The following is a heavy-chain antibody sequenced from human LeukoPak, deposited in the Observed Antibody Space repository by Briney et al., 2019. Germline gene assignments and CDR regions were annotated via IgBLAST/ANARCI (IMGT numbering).Heavy chain of an antibody. J-gene: IGHJ4*02. Sequence: PGESLKISCKGSGYSFTNYWIGWGRQMPGKGLEWSGIIYPGDSYTIYSPSFQGQVTISADKSITTAYLPWSTLKASHNAPYYCARYCTNRVCFVYWGQGTLVTVSS. CDR2: IYPGDSYT. CDR1: GYSFTNYW. CDR3: ARYCTNRVCFVY. D-gene: IGHD2-8*01. V-gene: IGHV5-51*01.